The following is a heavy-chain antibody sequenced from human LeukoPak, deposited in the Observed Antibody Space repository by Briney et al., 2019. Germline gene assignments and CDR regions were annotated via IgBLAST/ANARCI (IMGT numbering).Heavy chain of an antibody. CDR3: ASTVDGYTYFDY. CDR2: IRTKADSYAT. Sequence: PGGSLRLSCAASGFTFSGSAMHWVRQASGKGLEWVGRIRTKADSYATAYAASVKGRFTISRDDSKNTAYLQMNSLKTEDTAVYYCASTVDGYTYFDYWGQGTPVTVSS. CDR1: GFTFSGSA. V-gene: IGHV3-73*01. D-gene: IGHD5-24*01. J-gene: IGHJ4*02.